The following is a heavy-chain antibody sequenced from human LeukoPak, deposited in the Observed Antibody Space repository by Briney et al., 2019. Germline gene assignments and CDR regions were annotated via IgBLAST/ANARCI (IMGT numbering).Heavy chain of an antibody. CDR3: AGHYGSGRYHYYCMGV. CDR2: INSDGST. V-gene: IGHV3-74*01. D-gene: IGHD3-10*01. Sequence: GGSLRLSCAASGFVFSGYWMHWIRRAPGKGLVWVSRINSDGSTSYADSVKGRFTIARDNAKNTLYLQMNGLRDEDTAVYYCAGHYGSGRYHYYCMGVWGRGTTVTVSS. CDR1: GFVFSGYW. J-gene: IGHJ6*03.